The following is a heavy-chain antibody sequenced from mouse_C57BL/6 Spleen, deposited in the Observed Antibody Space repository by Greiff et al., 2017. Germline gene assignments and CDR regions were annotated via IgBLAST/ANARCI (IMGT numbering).Heavy chain of an antibody. CDR1: GYSITSGYY. D-gene: IGHD2-1*01. CDR2: ISYDGSN. V-gene: IGHV3-6*01. J-gene: IGHJ1*03. Sequence: DVKLVESGPGLVKPSQSLSLTCSVTGYSITSGYYWNWIRQFPGNKLEWMGYISYDGSNNYNPSLKNRISITRDTSKNQFFLKLNSVTTEDTATYYCARDNYGNYWYFDVWGTGTTVTVSS. CDR3: ARDNYGNYWYFDV.